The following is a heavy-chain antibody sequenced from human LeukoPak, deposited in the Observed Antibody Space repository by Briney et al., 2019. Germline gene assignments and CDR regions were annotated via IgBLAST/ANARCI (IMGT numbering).Heavy chain of an antibody. Sequence: TSSETLSLTCAVYGPSFSANYWIWIRQPPGKGLEWIGEINHSGTITYKPSLKSRLTISADTSKNQFSLKLSSVTAADTAVYYCARYCGSENYCISYWGQGTLVTVSS. CDR3: ARYCGSENYCISY. CDR2: INHSGTI. J-gene: IGHJ4*01. D-gene: IGHD3-10*01. CDR1: GPSFSANY. V-gene: IGHV4-34*01.